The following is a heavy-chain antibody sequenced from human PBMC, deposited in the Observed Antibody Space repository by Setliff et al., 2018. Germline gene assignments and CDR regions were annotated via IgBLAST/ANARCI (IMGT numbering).Heavy chain of an antibody. CDR1: GYFISSGYY. D-gene: IGHD2-15*01. J-gene: IGHJ4*02. V-gene: IGHV4-38-2*01. CDR3: ARRHCSGGSCYSLNYFDY. Sequence: SLTCAVSGYFISSGYYWGWIRQPPGKGLEWIGSIYHSGSTYYNPSLKSRVTISVGTSKKQFSLKLSSVTAADTAVYYCARRHCSGGSCYSLNYFDYWGQGTLVTVSS. CDR2: IYHSGST.